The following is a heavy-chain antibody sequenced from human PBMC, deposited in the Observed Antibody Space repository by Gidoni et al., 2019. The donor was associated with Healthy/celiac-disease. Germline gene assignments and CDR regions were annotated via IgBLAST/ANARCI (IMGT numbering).Heavy chain of an antibody. Sequence: QVQLVQSGAEVKKPGSSVKVSCKASGGTFSSYTISWVRQAPGQGLEWMGRIIPILGIANYAQKFQGRVTITADKSTSTAYMELSSLRSEDTAVYYCARGGYDFWSGLTGDYYYGMDVWGQGTTVTVSS. CDR2: IIPILGIA. J-gene: IGHJ6*02. D-gene: IGHD3-3*01. CDR3: ARGGYDFWSGLTGDYYYGMDV. CDR1: GGTFSSYT. V-gene: IGHV1-69*02.